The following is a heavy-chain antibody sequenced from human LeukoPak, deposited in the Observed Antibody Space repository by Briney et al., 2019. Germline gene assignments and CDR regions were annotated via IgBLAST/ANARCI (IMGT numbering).Heavy chain of an antibody. Sequence: QPGGSLRLSCAASGFSLSSYAMSWVRQAPGKGLEWVSAISSTDAGTYYADSVKGRFTISRDNSRNTLYLQMNSLRAEDTAVYHCAKDDSYIRFYSWGQGTLVTVSS. CDR2: ISSTDAGT. CDR1: GFSLSSYA. D-gene: IGHD3-22*01. J-gene: IGHJ5*01. V-gene: IGHV3-23*01. CDR3: AKDDSYIRFYS.